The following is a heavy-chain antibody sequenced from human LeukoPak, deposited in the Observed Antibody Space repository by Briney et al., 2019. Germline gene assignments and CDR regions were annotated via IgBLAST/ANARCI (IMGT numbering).Heavy chain of an antibody. CDR2: IYGGGST. D-gene: IGHD3-10*01. CDR3: AKRRFGADWFDP. Sequence: GGSLRLSCAASGFTVSNNYMNWVRQAPGKGLEWVSLIYGGGSTYYADSVKGRFTISRDNSKNTLYLQMNSLRAEDTAVYYCAKRRFGADWFDPWGQGTLVTVSS. V-gene: IGHV3-53*01. CDR1: GFTVSNNY. J-gene: IGHJ5*02.